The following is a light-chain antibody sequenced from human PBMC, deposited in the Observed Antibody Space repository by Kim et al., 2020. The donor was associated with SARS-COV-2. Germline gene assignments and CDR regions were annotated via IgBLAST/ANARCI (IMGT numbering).Light chain of an antibody. Sequence: SASVGDRVTITCRASQSISNYLNWYQQKPGKAPKLLIYAASSLQSGVPSRFSGSGSGTDFTLTISSLQPDDFATYYCQQSYSTLYTFGQGTKLEI. CDR2: AAS. J-gene: IGKJ2*01. CDR1: QSISNY. CDR3: QQSYSTLYT. V-gene: IGKV1-39*01.